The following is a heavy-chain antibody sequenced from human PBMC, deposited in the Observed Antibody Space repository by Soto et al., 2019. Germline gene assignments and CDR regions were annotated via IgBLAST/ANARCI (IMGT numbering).Heavy chain of an antibody. CDR3: AREGSEDYYGMEV. D-gene: IGHD6-6*01. J-gene: IGHJ6*02. CDR1: GGSISSDEYY. Sequence: PSETLSLTCSVSGGSISSDEYYWSWIRQSPGKGLEWIGYIHYSGSTSYNPSLKSRLTISVATSKNQFSLNLSSVTAADTAVYYCAREGSEDYYGMEVWGQGTTVTVSS. V-gene: IGHV4-30-4*01. CDR2: IHYSGST.